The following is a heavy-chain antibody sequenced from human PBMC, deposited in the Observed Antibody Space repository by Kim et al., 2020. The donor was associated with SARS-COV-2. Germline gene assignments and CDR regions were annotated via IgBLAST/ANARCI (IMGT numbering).Heavy chain of an antibody. D-gene: IGHD5-18*01. V-gene: IGHV1-69*04. CDR1: GGTFSSYA. Sequence: SVKVSCKASGGTFSSYAISWVRQAPGQGLEWMGRIIPILGIANYAQKFQGRVTITADKSTSTAYMELSSLRSEDTAVYYCAREGGTAMVIFAAFDIWGQGTMVTVSS. J-gene: IGHJ3*02. CDR3: AREGGTAMVIFAAFDI. CDR2: IIPILGIA.